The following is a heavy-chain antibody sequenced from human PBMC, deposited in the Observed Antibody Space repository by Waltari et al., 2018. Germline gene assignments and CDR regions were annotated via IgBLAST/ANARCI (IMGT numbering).Heavy chain of an antibody. CDR1: GGSFNDYS. V-gene: IGHV4-34*01. Sequence: QVQIHQWGAGLLRPSETLSLTCAVSGGSFNDYSWSWIRQPPGKGLGWIGQINHSGDTDYNPSLMSRVSMSVDTSKKQVSLKLTSVTAADTAMYYCGNLARWGQGTRVTVSS. CDR3: GNLAR. D-gene: IGHD1-1*01. CDR2: INHSGDT. J-gene: IGHJ3*01.